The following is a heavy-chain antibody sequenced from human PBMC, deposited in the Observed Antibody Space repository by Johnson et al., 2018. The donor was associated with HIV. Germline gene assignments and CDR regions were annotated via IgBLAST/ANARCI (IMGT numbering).Heavy chain of an antibody. CDR3: ARERPGSGYDWGDAFDI. CDR1: QFTFSNYG. Sequence: QVQLVESGGGVVQPGRSLRLSCAASQFTFSNYGMHWVRQAPGKGLEWVAAISFAGINKYYADSVKGRFTISRDNSKNTLYLQMNSLRAEDTAVYYCARERPGSGYDWGDAFDIWGQGTMVTVSS. J-gene: IGHJ3*02. D-gene: IGHD5-12*01. V-gene: IGHV3-30*03. CDR2: ISFAGINK.